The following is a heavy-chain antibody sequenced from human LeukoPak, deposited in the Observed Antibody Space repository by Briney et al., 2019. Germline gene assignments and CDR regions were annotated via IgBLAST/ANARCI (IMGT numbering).Heavy chain of an antibody. J-gene: IGHJ4*02. CDR3: ARGIVVVTTYYFDY. V-gene: IGHV4-30-4*01. CDR2: IYYSGST. Sequence: SETLSLTCTVSGGSFSSGDYYWSWIRQPPGKGLEWIGYIYYSGSTYYNPSLKSRVTISVDTSKNQFSLKLSSVTAADTAVYYCARGIVVVTTYYFDYWGQGTLVTVSS. CDR1: GGSFSSGDYY. D-gene: IGHD3-22*01.